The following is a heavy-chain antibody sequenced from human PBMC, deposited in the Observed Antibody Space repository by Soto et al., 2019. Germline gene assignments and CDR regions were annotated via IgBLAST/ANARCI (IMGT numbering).Heavy chain of an antibody. J-gene: IGHJ4*02. CDR3: ARVLQLWPTFDY. CDR2: IYYSGRT. D-gene: IGHD5-18*01. Sequence: QVQLQESGPGLVKPSQTLSLTCTVSGGSISSGGYYWSWIRQHPGKGLEWIGYIYYSGRTYYNPSLQRRVHISVDTSKNQFSLKLSSVTAADTAVYYCARVLQLWPTFDYWGQGTLVTVSS. CDR1: GGSISSGGYY. V-gene: IGHV4-31*03.